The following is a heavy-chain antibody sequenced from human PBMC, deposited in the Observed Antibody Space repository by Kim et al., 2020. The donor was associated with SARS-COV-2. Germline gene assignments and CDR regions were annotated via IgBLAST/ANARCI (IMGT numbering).Heavy chain of an antibody. J-gene: IGHJ6*02. CDR3: ARVGYYYGSGASFRRLVLDDYGMDV. CDR2: IWYDGSNK. Sequence: GGSLRLSCAASGFTFSSYGMHWVRQAPGKGLEWVAVIWYDGSNKYYADSVKGQFTISRDNSKNTLYLQMSSLRAEDTAVYYCARVGYYYGSGASFRRLVLDDYGMDVWGQGTTVTVSS. CDR1: GFTFSSYG. D-gene: IGHD3-10*01. V-gene: IGHV3-33*01.